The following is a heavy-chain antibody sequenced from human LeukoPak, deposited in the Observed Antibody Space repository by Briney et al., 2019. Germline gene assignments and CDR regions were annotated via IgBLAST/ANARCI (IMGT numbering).Heavy chain of an antibody. CDR2: INEYGTT. Sequence: GGSLILSCAASGFTFSDFWMYWVRQAPGKGLVWISNINEYGTTAYADSVKGRFTISRDNAKNILYLQMNSLRAEDTAVYYCARVRGGNWGRGTLVTVSS. D-gene: IGHD3-16*01. CDR3: ARVRGGN. V-gene: IGHV3-74*01. J-gene: IGHJ4*02. CDR1: GFTFSDFW.